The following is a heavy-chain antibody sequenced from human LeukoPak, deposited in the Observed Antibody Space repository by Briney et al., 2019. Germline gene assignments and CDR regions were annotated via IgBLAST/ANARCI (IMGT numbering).Heavy chain of an antibody. CDR3: ARVTTWLLISPRQSWFDP. Sequence: ASVKVSCKASGYTFTSYGISWVQQAPGQGLEWMGCISPYNGNTNYAQKLQGRVTMTTDTSTSTAYMELRSLRSDDTAVYYCARVTTWLLISPRQSWFDPWGQGTLVTVSS. V-gene: IGHV1-18*01. D-gene: IGHD3-22*01. CDR2: ISPYNGNT. CDR1: GYTFTSYG. J-gene: IGHJ5*02.